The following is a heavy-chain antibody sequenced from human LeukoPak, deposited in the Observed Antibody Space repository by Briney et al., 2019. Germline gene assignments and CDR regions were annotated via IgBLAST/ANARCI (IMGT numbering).Heavy chain of an antibody. CDR1: GGSFSGYY. CDR2: INHSGST. CDR3: ASQGGVTGTYVTRGVVY. Sequence: SETLSLTCAVYGGSFSGYYWSWIRQPPGKGLEWIGEINHSGSTNYNPSLKSRVTISVDTSKNQFSLKLSSVTAADTAVYYCASQGGVTGTYVTRGVVYWGQGTLVTVSS. J-gene: IGHJ4*02. V-gene: IGHV4-34*01. D-gene: IGHD1-7*01.